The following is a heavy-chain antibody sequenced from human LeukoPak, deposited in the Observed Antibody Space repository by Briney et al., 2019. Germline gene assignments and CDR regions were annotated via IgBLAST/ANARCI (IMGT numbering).Heavy chain of an antibody. Sequence: GGSLRLSCAASGFPFSKAWMSWVRQAPGEGLEWLGRFKSKTDGGATDYAAPVKGRFSLSRDDSKNTLYLQMNSLKIEDTAVYYCTSDRGIAARPLFDLWGQGTLVTVSS. D-gene: IGHD6-6*01. V-gene: IGHV3-15*01. CDR2: FKSKTDGGAT. J-gene: IGHJ4*02. CDR1: GFPFSKAW. CDR3: TSDRGIAARPLFDL.